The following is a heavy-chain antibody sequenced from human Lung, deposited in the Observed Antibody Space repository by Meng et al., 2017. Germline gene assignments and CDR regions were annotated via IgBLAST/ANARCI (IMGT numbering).Heavy chain of an antibody. CDR2: INHSGST. CDR1: GGSVSDYC. J-gene: IGHJ4*02. CDR3: ARGPTTMAHDFDY. D-gene: IGHD4-11*01. V-gene: IGHV4-34*01. Sequence: QEPLPQWGAGLLTPSEPLSLTCVVSGGSVSDYCWSWIRQPPGKGLEWIGEINHSGSTNYNPSLESRATISVDTSQNNLSLKLSSVTAADSAVYYCARGPTTMAHDFDYWGQGTLVTVSS.